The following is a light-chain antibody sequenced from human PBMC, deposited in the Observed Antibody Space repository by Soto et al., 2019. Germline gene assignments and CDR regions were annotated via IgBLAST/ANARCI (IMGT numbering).Light chain of an antibody. CDR3: TSYAGSNKFVV. Sequence: QSVLTQPPSASGSPGQSVTISCTGTSSDVGGYNYVSWYQQHPGKAPKLMIYEVSKRPSGVPDRFSGSKSGNTASLTVSGLQAEDEADYYCTSYAGSNKFVVFGGGTKLTLL. J-gene: IGLJ2*01. CDR2: EVS. V-gene: IGLV2-8*01. CDR1: SSDVGGYNY.